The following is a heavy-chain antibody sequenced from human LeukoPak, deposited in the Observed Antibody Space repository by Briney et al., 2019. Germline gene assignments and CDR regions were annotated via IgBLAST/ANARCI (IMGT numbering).Heavy chain of an antibody. CDR3: ARQPYCGGDCYVNFDY. Sequence: GEPMEISCQGYGYSFTGYRSGWWPHRQGKGWGGRGIFYPGDSDTRYSPSFQGQVTISADKSISTAYLQWSSLKASDTAMYYCARQPYCGGDCYVNFDYWGQGTLVTVSS. D-gene: IGHD2-21*02. V-gene: IGHV5-51*02. J-gene: IGHJ4*02. CDR2: FYPGDSDT. CDR1: GYSFTGYR.